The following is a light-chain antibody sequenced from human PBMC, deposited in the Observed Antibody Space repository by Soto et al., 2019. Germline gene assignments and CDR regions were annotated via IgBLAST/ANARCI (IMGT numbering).Light chain of an antibody. J-gene: IGKJ1*01. CDR3: QHYNSYSEA. CDR1: QSISSY. Sequence: DIQMTQSPSSLSASVGDRVTITCRASQSISSYLNWYKQKPGKAPKLLIYAASSLQSGVPSRFSGSGSGTEFTLTISSLQPDDFATYYCQHYNSYSEAFGQGTKVELK. CDR2: AAS. V-gene: IGKV1-39*01.